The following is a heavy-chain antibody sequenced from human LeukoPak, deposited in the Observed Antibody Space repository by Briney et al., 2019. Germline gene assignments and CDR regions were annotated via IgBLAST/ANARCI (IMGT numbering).Heavy chain of an antibody. J-gene: IGHJ4*02. D-gene: IGHD3-10*01. CDR3: ARGLWFGGTRLDS. Sequence: SETLSLTCAVYGGSFSGYYWTWIRQSPGKRLEWIGEIILGGSTNYSPSLESRVTISVDTSKNQFSLNLNSVTAADTALYYCARGLWFGGTRLDSWGQGTLVTVS. CDR2: IILGGST. CDR1: GGSFSGYY. V-gene: IGHV4-34*01.